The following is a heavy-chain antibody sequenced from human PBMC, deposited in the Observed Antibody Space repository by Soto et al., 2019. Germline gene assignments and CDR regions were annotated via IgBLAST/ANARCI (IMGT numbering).Heavy chain of an antibody. V-gene: IGHV4-30-2*05. Sequence: SETLSLTCAFSGCSIISGGYSWSWIRQPPGKGLEWIGYIYHSGSTYYNPSLKSRITINPDPSNNQLSLQLNSVTPDDTAVYYCVRLVGNSWLDSWGQGTLVTVSS. CDR2: IYHSGST. CDR1: GCSIISGGYS. J-gene: IGHJ5*01. CDR3: VRLVGNSWLDS. D-gene: IGHD2-2*01.